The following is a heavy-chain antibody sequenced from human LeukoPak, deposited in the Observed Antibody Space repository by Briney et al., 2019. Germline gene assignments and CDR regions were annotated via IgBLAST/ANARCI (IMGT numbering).Heavy chain of an antibody. CDR3: ARGGNYYDSSGYPDP. Sequence: GASVKVSCKASGYTFTSYGISWVRQAPGQGLEWMGWISAYNGNTNYAQKLQGRVTMTTDTSTSTAYMELRSLRSDDTAVYYCARGGNYYDSSGYPDPWGQGTLVTVSS. J-gene: IGHJ5*02. V-gene: IGHV1-18*01. D-gene: IGHD3-22*01. CDR1: GYTFTSYG. CDR2: ISAYNGNT.